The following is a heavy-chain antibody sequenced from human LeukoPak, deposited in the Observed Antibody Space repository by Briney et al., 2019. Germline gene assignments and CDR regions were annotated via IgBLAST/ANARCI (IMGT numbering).Heavy chain of an antibody. CDR1: GASISSYY. D-gene: IGHD6-19*01. CDR2: IYTSGSN. Sequence: PSETLSLTCTVSGASISSYYWSWFRQPAGKGLEWIGRIYTSGSNNYIPTVKSRITMSVDTSKNQFSLKLSSVTAADTALYYCATSSGWYDVLDYWGQGTLVTVSS. CDR3: ATSSGWYDVLDY. V-gene: IGHV4-4*07. J-gene: IGHJ4*02.